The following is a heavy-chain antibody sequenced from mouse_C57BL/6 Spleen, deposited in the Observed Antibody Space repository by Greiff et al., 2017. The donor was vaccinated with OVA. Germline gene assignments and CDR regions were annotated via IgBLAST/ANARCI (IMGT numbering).Heavy chain of an antibody. CDR3: ARDGYYRYFDV. D-gene: IGHD2-2*01. V-gene: IGHV3-6*01. J-gene: IGHJ1*03. CDR1: GYSITSGYY. Sequence: VQLKQSGPGLVKPSQSLSLTCSVTGYSITSGYYWNWIRQFPGNKLEWMGYISYDGSNNYNPSLKNRISITRDTSKNQFFLKLNSVTAEDTATYYCARDGYYRYFDVWGTGTTVTVSS. CDR2: ISYDGSN.